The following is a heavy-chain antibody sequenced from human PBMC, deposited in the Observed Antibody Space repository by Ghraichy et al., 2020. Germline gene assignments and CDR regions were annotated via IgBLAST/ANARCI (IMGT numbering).Heavy chain of an antibody. J-gene: IGHJ5*02. D-gene: IGHD5-18*01. V-gene: IGHV3-21*01. CDR2: ISRRSSPT. CDR1: GFTFSDYS. CDR3: VRQVGDDSSNWFDP. Sequence: GGSLRLSCTASGFTFSDYSMIWVRQAPGKGLEWVSSISRRSSPTYYADSVQGRFTISRDNAENSVYLQMNSLRAEDTALYYCVRQVGDDSSNWFDPWGQGTLVTVSS.